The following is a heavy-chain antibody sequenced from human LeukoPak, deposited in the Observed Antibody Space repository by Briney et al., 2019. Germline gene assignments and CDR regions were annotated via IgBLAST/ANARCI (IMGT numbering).Heavy chain of an antibody. V-gene: IGHV4-59*08. J-gene: IGHJ6*02. Sequence: TSETLSLTCTVSGGSISSYYWSWIRQPPGKGLEWIGYIYYSGSTNYNPSLKSRVTISVDTSKNQFSLKLSSVTAADTAVYYCARNSGSYLLTYGMDVWGQGTTVTVSS. CDR2: IYYSGST. CDR3: ARNSGSYLLTYGMDV. CDR1: GGSISSYY. D-gene: IGHD1-26*01.